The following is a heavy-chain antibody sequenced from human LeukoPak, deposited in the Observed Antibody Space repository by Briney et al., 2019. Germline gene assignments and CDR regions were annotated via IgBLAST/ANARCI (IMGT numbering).Heavy chain of an antibody. D-gene: IGHD5-24*01. V-gene: IGHV3-21*01. CDR2: INSDSNYI. J-gene: IGHJ5*02. CDR1: GFTFSSYS. CDR3: ARHAGYNYRYWFDP. Sequence: GGSLRLSCAASGFTFSSYSMNWVRQAPGKGLEWVSSINSDSNYIYYADSVKGRFTISRDAKNSVYLQMNSLRAEDTAVYYCARHAGYNYRYWFDPWGQGTLVTVSS.